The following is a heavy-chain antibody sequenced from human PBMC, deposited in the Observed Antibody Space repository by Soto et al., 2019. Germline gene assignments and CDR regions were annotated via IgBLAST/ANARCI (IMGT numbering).Heavy chain of an antibody. Sequence: QGELVQSGAEVKKPGASVKVSCKASGYTFTSYYMHWVRQAPGQGLEWMGIINPSGGSTSYAQKFQGRVTMTRDTSTSTVYMELSSLRSEDTAVYYCARDSMLGQAARPRGAFHIWGQGTMVTVSS. CDR3: ARDSMLGQAARPRGAFHI. J-gene: IGHJ3*02. D-gene: IGHD6-6*01. CDR1: GYTFTSYY. CDR2: INPSGGST. V-gene: IGHV1-46*03.